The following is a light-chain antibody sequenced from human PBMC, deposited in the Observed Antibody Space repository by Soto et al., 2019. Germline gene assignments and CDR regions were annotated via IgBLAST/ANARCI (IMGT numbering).Light chain of an antibody. CDR1: QSVSSS. V-gene: IGKV3-15*01. CDR3: QHSHNWPQAT. Sequence: EIVMTQSPATLSVSPGDRATLSCRASQSVSSSLAWYQQKPGQAPRLLIYGAFIRATGVPARFSGSGSGTEFTLTISSLQSEDFALYYCQHSHNWPQATFGQGTKVEI. J-gene: IGKJ1*01. CDR2: GAF.